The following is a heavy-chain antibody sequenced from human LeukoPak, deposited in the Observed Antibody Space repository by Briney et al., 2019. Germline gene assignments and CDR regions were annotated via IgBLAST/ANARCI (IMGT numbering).Heavy chain of an antibody. J-gene: IGHJ3*02. CDR1: GGSFSGYY. CDR3: ARDYGGMDAFDI. D-gene: IGHD4-23*01. CDR2: INHSGST. Sequence: SETLSLTCTVYGGSFSGYYWSWIRQPPGKGLEWIGEINHSGSTNYNPSLKSRVTISVDTSKNQFSLKLSSVTAADTAVYYCARDYGGMDAFDIWGQGTMVTVSS. V-gene: IGHV4-34*01.